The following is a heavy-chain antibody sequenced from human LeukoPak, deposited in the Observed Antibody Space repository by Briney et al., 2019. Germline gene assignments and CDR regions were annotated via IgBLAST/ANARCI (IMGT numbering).Heavy chain of an antibody. CDR2: INHSGST. CDR3: ARVHLYYYDSSGYVDY. D-gene: IGHD3-22*01. V-gene: IGHV4-34*01. J-gene: IGHJ4*02. CDR1: GLTFSSYS. Sequence: GSLRLSCAASGLTFSSYSMNWVRQPPGKGLEWIGEINHSGSTNYNPSLKSRVTISVDTSKNQFSLKLSSVTAADTAVYYCARVHLYYYDSSGYVDYWGQGTLVTVSS.